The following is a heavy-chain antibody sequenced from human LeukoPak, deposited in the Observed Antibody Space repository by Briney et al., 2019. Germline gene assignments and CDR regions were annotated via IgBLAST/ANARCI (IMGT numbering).Heavy chain of an antibody. D-gene: IGHD6-19*01. Sequence: PSETLSLTCTVSGGSISSYYWSWIRQPAGKGLEWIGRIYTSGSTNYNPSLKSRVTMSVDTSKNQFPLKLSSVTAADTAVYYCARGTSYWYSSGPYYFDYWGQGTLVTVSS. CDR3: ARGTSYWYSSGPYYFDY. CDR2: IYTSGST. CDR1: GGSISSYY. J-gene: IGHJ4*02. V-gene: IGHV4-4*07.